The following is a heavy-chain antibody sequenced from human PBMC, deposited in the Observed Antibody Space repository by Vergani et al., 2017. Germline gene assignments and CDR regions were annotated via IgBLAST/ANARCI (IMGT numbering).Heavy chain of an antibody. CDR1: GFTFDTYT. D-gene: IGHD3-22*01. V-gene: IGHV3-21*02. Sequence: EVQLLESGGGLVQPGGSRRLSCAGAGFTFDTYTMAYVRQAPGKGLEWVATISSGGGDIFYADSVKGRFTISRDNAKNSLYLQMNSLRAEDTAVYYCARAVGYYYDSSGSYWGQGTLVTVSS. J-gene: IGHJ4*02. CDR3: ARAVGYYYDSSGSY. CDR2: ISSGGGDI.